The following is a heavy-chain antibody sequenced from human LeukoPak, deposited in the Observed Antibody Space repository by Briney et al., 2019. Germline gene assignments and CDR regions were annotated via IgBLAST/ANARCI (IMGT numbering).Heavy chain of an antibody. CDR3: ARDLSGGSGWCPVGYYFDY. Sequence: GATVKVSCKASGYTFTSYGISWVRQAPGQGLEWMGWISAYNGNTNYAQKLQGRVTMTTDTSTSTAYMELRSLRSDDTAVYYCARDLSGGSGWCPVGYYFDYWGQGTLVTVSS. CDR1: GYTFTSYG. D-gene: IGHD6-19*01. CDR2: ISAYNGNT. J-gene: IGHJ4*02. V-gene: IGHV1-18*01.